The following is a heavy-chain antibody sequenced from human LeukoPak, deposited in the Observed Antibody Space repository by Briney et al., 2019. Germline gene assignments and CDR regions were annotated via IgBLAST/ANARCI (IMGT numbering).Heavy chain of an antibody. J-gene: IGHJ4*02. Sequence: SETLSLTXTVSGGSISSYYWSWIRQPPGKGLEWIGYIYYSGSTNYNPSLKSRVTISVDTSKNQFSLKLSSVTAADTAVYYCARVRITGTTTAFDYWGQGTLVTVSS. CDR2: IYYSGST. V-gene: IGHV4-59*01. D-gene: IGHD1-7*01. CDR3: ARVRITGTTTAFDY. CDR1: GGSISSYY.